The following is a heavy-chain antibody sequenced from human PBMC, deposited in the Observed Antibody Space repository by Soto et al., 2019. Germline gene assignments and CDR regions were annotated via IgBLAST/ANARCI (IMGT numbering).Heavy chain of an antibody. J-gene: IGHJ4*02. CDR1: GFTFSSYE. Sequence: GGSLRFSCAASGFTFSSYEMNWVRQAPGKGLEWVSYISSSGSTIYYADSVKGRFTISRDNAKNSLYLQMNSLRAEDTAVYYCARDVSAGGGYDSSGPKWGQGTLVTVSS. CDR2: ISSSGSTI. V-gene: IGHV3-48*03. D-gene: IGHD3-22*01. CDR3: ARDVSAGGGYDSSGPK.